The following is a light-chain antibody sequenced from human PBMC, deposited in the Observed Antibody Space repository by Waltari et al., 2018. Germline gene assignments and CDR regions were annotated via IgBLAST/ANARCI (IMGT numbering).Light chain of an antibody. CDR2: YEN. CDR3: QVWDANTDPGV. CDR1: NIESKS. J-gene: IGLJ1*01. Sequence: SYVLTQPPSVSVAPGETARITCGGNNIESKSGHWYRQRPGQAPVVGLSYENDRAAGIPERFSGSNSGTTATLTISRVEAGDEADYYCQVWDANTDPGVFGTGTEVTVL. V-gene: IGLV3-21*01.